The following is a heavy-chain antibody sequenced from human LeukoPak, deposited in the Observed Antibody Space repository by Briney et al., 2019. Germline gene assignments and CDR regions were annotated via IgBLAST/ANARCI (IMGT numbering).Heavy chain of an antibody. CDR2: IWYDGNNI. Sequence: GGSLRLSCAVSGFTFTTYGMHWVRQAPGKGLEWVAVIWYDGNNIYYADSVKGRFTISRDNSRNTLYLQMNSLRAEDTAVYYCLRDPYEAYWGQGTLVTVSS. J-gene: IGHJ4*02. V-gene: IGHV3-33*01. CDR3: LRDPYEAY. D-gene: IGHD5-12*01. CDR1: GFTFTTYG.